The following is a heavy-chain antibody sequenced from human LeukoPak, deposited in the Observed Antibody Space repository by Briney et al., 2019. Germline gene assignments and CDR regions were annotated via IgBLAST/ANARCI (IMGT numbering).Heavy chain of an antibody. CDR2: ISSSSSYI. CDR1: GFTFSSYS. V-gene: IGHV3-21*01. J-gene: IGHJ3*02. D-gene: IGHD3-9*01. CDR3: ARDTGYDILTGYSDAFDI. Sequence: GGSPRLSCAASGFTFSSYSMNWVRQAPGKGLEWVSSISSSSSYIYYADSVKGRFTISRDNAKNSLYLQMNSLRAEDTAVYYCARDTGYDILTGYSDAFDIWGQGTMVTVSS.